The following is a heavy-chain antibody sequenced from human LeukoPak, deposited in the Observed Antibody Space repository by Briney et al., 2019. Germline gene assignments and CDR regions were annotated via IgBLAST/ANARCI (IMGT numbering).Heavy chain of an antibody. V-gene: IGHV3-23*01. J-gene: IGHJ4*02. D-gene: IGHD3-10*01. CDR1: GFTFSSYA. CDR3: AKLSDYYGSGESFAC. Sequence: GGSLRLSCAASGFTFSSYAMSWVRQAPGKGMEWVSAISGSCGSRFYADSVKGRFTISRDNSKSTLYLQMNSLRAEDTAVYYCAKLSDYYGSGESFACWGQGTLVTVSS. CDR2: ISGSCGSR.